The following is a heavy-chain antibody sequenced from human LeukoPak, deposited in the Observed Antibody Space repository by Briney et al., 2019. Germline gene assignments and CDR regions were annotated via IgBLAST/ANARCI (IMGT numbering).Heavy chain of an antibody. CDR2: LGSSSGYT. D-gene: IGHD3-22*01. Sequence: PGGSLILSCAASGSTFSDYYMSWIRQTPGKGLEWLSYLGSSSGYTNYADSVKGRFTISRDNGKNSLYLQMNSLRAEDTALYYCAKAYYYDTSGYYMPTFDSWGQGTLVTVSS. V-gene: IGHV3-11*06. CDR3: AKAYYYDTSGYYMPTFDS. CDR1: GSTFSDYY. J-gene: IGHJ4*02.